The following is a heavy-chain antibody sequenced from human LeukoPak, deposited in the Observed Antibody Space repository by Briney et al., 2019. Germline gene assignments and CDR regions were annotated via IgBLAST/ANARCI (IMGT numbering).Heavy chain of an antibody. Sequence: PSETLSLTCIVPGDPISSYYWSWIRQPAGKGLEWIGRIYTSGSTNYNPSLKSRVTMSVDTSKNQFSLRLSSVNAADTAVYYCARLLVVPAATPDYWGQGTLVTVSS. CDR2: IYTSGST. J-gene: IGHJ4*02. CDR3: ARLLVVPAATPDY. D-gene: IGHD2-2*01. CDR1: GDPISSYY. V-gene: IGHV4-4*07.